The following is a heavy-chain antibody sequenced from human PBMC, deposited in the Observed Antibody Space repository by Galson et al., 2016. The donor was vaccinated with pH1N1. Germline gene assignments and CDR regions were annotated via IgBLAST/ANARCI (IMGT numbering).Heavy chain of an antibody. Sequence: SLRLSCAASGFTFGAHTMNWVRQAPGKGLEWVASIGDAIFYADSVRGRFTISRDNAKSTLYLQMNSLRADDTSIYYCTRDVPFTSFDYWGQGTLVTVSS. J-gene: IGHJ4*02. CDR3: TRDVPFTSFDY. V-gene: IGHV3-21*06. CDR2: IGDAI. D-gene: IGHD3-3*02. CDR1: GFTFGAHT.